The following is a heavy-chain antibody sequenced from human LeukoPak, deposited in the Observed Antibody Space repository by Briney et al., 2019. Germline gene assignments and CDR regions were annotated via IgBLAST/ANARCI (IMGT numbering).Heavy chain of an antibody. Sequence: GGSLRLSCAASTFTFSNYWMHWVRQAPGEGLKWVSRINSDGSMTSYEDSVRGRFTISRDNAKNTLYLQMNSLRAEDTAVYYCTIVLEEGHSHGRDWYFDLWGRSTLVRVSS. CDR1: TFTFSNYW. CDR3: TIVLEEGHSHGRDWYFDL. V-gene: IGHV3-74*01. CDR2: INSDGSMT. D-gene: IGHD5-18*01. J-gene: IGHJ2*01.